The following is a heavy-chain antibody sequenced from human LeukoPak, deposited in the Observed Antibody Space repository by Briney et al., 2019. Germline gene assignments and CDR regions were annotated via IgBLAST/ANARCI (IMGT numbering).Heavy chain of an antibody. Sequence: SETLSLTCTVSGDSFRISSYHWVWIRQPPGRGLEWLGSIHYTGSTYYNPSLKSRVTISVDTSKKQFSLNLRSVTAADTAVYYCARRYSSIWYIRYFDSWGQGTLVPVSS. CDR2: IHYTGST. CDR3: ARRYSSIWYIRYFDS. J-gene: IGHJ4*02. D-gene: IGHD6-13*01. CDR1: GDSFRISSYH. V-gene: IGHV4-39*01.